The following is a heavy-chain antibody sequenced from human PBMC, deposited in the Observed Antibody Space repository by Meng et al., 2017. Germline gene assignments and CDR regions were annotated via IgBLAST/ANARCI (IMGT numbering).Heavy chain of an antibody. V-gene: IGHV1-69*05. Sequence: QFQLVQPGAEVRKPGSSVKVSCKASGGTFSSYAISWVRQAPGQGLEWMGGIIPIFGTANYAQKFQGRVTITTDESTSTAYMELSSLRSEDTAVYYCARNRAYSSSWYGWYFDLWGRGTLVTVSS. D-gene: IGHD6-13*01. CDR2: IIPIFGTA. CDR3: ARNRAYSSSWYGWYFDL. CDR1: GGTFSSYA. J-gene: IGHJ2*01.